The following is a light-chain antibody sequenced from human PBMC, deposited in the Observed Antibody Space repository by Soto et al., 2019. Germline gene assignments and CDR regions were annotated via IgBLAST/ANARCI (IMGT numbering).Light chain of an antibody. CDR2: RAS. J-gene: IGKJ4*01. Sequence: IVSTHSPATLSFSPGEIATLSCRASQSVSSSSLAWYQQKPGQAPKVLIYRASIRATGIPDRFTGSGSGTDFTLTISGLEPEDFAVYYCQQYGSSPLTFGGGTKVDIK. CDR3: QQYGSSPLT. V-gene: IGKV3-20*01. CDR1: QSVSSSS.